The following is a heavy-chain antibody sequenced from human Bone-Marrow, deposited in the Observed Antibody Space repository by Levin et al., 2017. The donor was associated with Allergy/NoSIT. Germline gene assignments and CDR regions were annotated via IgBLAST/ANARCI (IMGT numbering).Heavy chain of an antibody. CDR2: INPNAGNT. Sequence: ASVKVSCKGSGYTFTDKYLHWVRLAPGQGPEWMGWINPNAGNTDYAHKFQGRVTMTRDTSISTAYMELTSLRSDDTAVYYCAFGASGSYDQNFDYWGQGSLVTVSS. V-gene: IGHV1-2*07. J-gene: IGHJ4*02. CDR1: GYTFTDKY. D-gene: IGHD1-26*01. CDR3: AFGASGSYDQNFDY.